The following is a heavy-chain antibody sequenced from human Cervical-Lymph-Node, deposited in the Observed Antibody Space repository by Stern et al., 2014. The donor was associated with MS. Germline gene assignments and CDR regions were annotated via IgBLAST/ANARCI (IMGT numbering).Heavy chain of an antibody. V-gene: IGHV7-4-1*02. Sequence: VQLVESGSELRKPGASVKVSCKASGYSFNRYAVTWVRQAPGQGLEWLGWINPNTGNPTYAQGFSGRFVFFLDTSVSTTYLHISSLKAEDTAVYYCARDLRDISGYYLDSWGQGSLVTVSS. CDR2: INPNTGNP. D-gene: IGHD3-22*01. CDR3: ARDLRDISGYYLDS. J-gene: IGHJ4*02. CDR1: GYSFNRYA.